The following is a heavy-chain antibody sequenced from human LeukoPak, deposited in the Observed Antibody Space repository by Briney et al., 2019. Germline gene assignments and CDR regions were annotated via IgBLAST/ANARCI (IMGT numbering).Heavy chain of an antibody. CDR2: ISSSSNTI. Sequence: GGSLRLSCAASGFTFSSYSMNWVRQAPGKGLEWVSYISSSSNTIYYADSVKGRFTISRDNAKNSLYLQMNSLRDEDTAVYYCARVMGDYYPSGAPRAFDIWGQGTMVTVSS. CDR3: ARVMGDYYPSGAPRAFDI. V-gene: IGHV3-48*02. J-gene: IGHJ3*02. D-gene: IGHD3-22*01. CDR1: GFTFSSYS.